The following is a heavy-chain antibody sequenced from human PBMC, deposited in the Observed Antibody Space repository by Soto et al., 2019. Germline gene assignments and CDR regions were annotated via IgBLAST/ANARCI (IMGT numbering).Heavy chain of an antibody. Sequence: EVQLVESGGGLVQPGGSLRLSCATSGFILSDCAMNWVRQAPGKGLEWVSSISSSSSVIDYADSVKGRFTVSRDNARNSLYLQMNSLRAEDTAVYDCARDLSWGSNWYYYMDVWGKGTTVTVSS. D-gene: IGHD7-27*01. CDR2: ISSSSSVI. J-gene: IGHJ6*03. V-gene: IGHV3-48*01. CDR1: GFILSDCA. CDR3: ARDLSWGSNWYYYMDV.